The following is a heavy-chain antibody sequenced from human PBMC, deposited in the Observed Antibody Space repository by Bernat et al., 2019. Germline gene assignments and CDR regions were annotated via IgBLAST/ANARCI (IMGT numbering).Heavy chain of an antibody. Sequence: EVQLVESGGGVVRPGGSLRLSCAASGFSFDDHGMSWVRQAPGKGLEWVSGIVWNGGVTGYADSVKGRFTISRDNAKNSLFMQMNSLRAEDTAVYYCVRDREAGWLDPWGQGTLVTVSS. CDR2: IVWNGGVT. CDR3: VRDREAGWLDP. CDR1: GFSFDDHG. D-gene: IGHD1-26*01. V-gene: IGHV3-20*04. J-gene: IGHJ5*02.